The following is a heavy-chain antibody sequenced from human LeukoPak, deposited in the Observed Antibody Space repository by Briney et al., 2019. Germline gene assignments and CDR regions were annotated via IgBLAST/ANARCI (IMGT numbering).Heavy chain of an antibody. CDR2: IYYSGST. D-gene: IGHD3-10*01. CDR1: GGSISSYY. Sequence: SETLSPTCTVSGGSISSYYWSWIRQPPGKGLEWIGYIYYSGSTNYNPSLKSRVTISVDTSKNQFSLKLSSVTAADTAVYYCARSGSGSYYHSGFVDVWGKGTTVTVSS. J-gene: IGHJ6*04. CDR3: ARSGSGSYYHSGFVDV. V-gene: IGHV4-59*01.